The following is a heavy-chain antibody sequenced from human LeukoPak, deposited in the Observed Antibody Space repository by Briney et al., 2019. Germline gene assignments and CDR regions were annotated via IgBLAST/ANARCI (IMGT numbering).Heavy chain of an antibody. CDR1: GFTFSSYG. Sequence: GGSLRLSCAASGFTFSSYGMSWVRQAPGKGLEWVSAISGSGGSTYYADSVKGRFTISRDNSKNTLYLQMNSLRAEDTAVYYCAKVIVATYWYFDLWGRGTLVTVSS. CDR3: AKVIVATYWYFDL. V-gene: IGHV3-23*01. J-gene: IGHJ2*01. CDR2: ISGSGGST. D-gene: IGHD5-12*01.